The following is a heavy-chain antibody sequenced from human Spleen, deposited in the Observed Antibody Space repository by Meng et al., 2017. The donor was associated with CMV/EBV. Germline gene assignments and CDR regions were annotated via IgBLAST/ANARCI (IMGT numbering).Heavy chain of an antibody. CDR3: ARDLGLYCSSHSCYTYYFDL. D-gene: IGHD2-2*02. Sequence: GESLKISCAASGFTFSSHAMHWVRQAPGKGLEWVALISYDGSNNYSADSVKGRFTISRDNSKNTLYLQMNSLRAEDTAVYYCARDLGLYCSSHSCYTYYFDLWGQGTLVTVSS. V-gene: IGHV3-30-3*01. CDR1: GFTFSSHA. J-gene: IGHJ4*02. CDR2: ISYDGSNN.